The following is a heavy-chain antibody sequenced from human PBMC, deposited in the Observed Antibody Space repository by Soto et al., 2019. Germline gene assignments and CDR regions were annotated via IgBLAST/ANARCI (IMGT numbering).Heavy chain of an antibody. CDR2: ISSSSSTI. CDR3: ARERRVRGGWFDP. CDR1: GFTFSSYS. J-gene: IGHJ5*02. V-gene: IGHV3-48*01. Sequence: EVQLVESGGGLVQPGGSLRLSCAASGFTFSSYSMNWVRQAPGKGLEWVSYISSSSSTIYYADSGQGRFTISRDNAKNSLYLQMNSLRAEDTAVYYCARERRVRGGWFDPWGQGTLVTVSS. D-gene: IGHD3-10*01.